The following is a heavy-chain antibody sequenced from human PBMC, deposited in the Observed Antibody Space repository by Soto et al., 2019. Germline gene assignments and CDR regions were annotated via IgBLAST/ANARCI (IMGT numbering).Heavy chain of an antibody. V-gene: IGHV1-3*01. CDR3: ARGYDYVCGSYRSDAFDI. D-gene: IGHD3-16*02. Sequence: GASVKVSCKASGYTFTNYAIHWVRQAPGQRLEWMGWINAGNRNTEYSQKFQGRVIMTKDTSASTAYMELSSLRSEDTAVYYCARGYDYVCGSYRSDAFDIWG. CDR1: GYTFTNYA. J-gene: IGHJ3*02. CDR2: INAGNRNT.